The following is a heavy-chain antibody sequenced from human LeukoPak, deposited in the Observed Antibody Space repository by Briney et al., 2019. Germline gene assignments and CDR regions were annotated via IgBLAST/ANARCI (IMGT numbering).Heavy chain of an antibody. J-gene: IGHJ4*02. Sequence: GGSLRLSCAASGFTFSSYWMHWVRHAPGKGLVWVSRINSDGSSTSYADSVKGRFTISRDNAKNTLYLQMNSLRAEDTAVYYCARYITSWSAYYFDYWGQGTLVTVSS. CDR2: INSDGSST. CDR3: ARYITSWSAYYFDY. V-gene: IGHV3-74*01. CDR1: GFTFSSYW.